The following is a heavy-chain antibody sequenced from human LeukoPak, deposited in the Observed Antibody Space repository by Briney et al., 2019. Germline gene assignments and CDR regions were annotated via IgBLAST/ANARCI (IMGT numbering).Heavy chain of an antibody. J-gene: IGHJ4*02. CDR3: AKDPYDISGYYYGPTGGVDY. CDR2: ISLSGNVK. D-gene: IGHD3-22*01. Sequence: GGSLRLSCVVSGFTFSNFYMTWIRQAPGKGLEWIATISLSGNVKEYSDSVQGRFTISRDNTRNSLFLQMDSLRAEDTAVYYRAKDPYDISGYYYGPTGGVDYWGQGTLVTVSS. CDR1: GFTFSNFY. V-gene: IGHV3-11*01.